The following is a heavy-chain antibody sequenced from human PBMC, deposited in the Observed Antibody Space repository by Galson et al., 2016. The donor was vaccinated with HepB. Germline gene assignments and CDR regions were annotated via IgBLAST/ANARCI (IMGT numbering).Heavy chain of an antibody. J-gene: IGHJ4*02. CDR2: ISNDGGST. V-gene: IGHV3-74*01. Sequence: LRLSCATSGFTFGNYWMHWVRQAPGKGLVWVSRISNDGGSTAYADSVKGRFTFSRDNAKNTLYLQMDSVRDDDTAVYYCVRGFGGSRGLTPGFDYWGQGCLVTVSS. CDR3: VRGFGGSRGLTPGFDY. CDR1: GFTFGNYW. D-gene: IGHD3-10*01.